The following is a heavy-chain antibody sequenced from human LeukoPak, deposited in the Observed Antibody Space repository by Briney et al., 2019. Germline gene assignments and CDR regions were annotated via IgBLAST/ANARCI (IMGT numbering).Heavy chain of an antibody. V-gene: IGHV3-30-3*01. J-gene: IGHJ6*02. Sequence: GRSLRHSCAASGFTFSSYAMRWVRQAPGKGLEWVAVISYVGSNKYYADSVKGRFTISRDNSKNTLYLQMNSLRAEDTAVYYCARDQSRITIFGVVTHLYGMDVWGQGTTVTVSS. CDR1: GFTFSSYA. CDR2: ISYVGSNK. D-gene: IGHD3-3*01. CDR3: ARDQSRITIFGVVTHLYGMDV.